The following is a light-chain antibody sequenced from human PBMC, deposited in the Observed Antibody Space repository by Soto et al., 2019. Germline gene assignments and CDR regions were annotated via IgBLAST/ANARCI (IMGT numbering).Light chain of an antibody. V-gene: IGKV3-20*01. CDR2: GAS. J-gene: IGKJ1*01. Sequence: TQSPATLSVSPGERAPLSCRASQSVSSDLAWYQQKPGQAPRLLIYGASNRATGIPDRFSGSGSGTDFTLTISRLEPEDIAVYYCQQYCISGTFGQGTKVAIK. CDR3: QQYCISGT. CDR1: QSVSSD.